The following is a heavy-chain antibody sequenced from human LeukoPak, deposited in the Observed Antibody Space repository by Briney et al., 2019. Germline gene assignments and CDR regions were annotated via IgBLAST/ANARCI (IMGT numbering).Heavy chain of an antibody. CDR2: IYYSGKT. J-gene: IGHJ1*01. D-gene: IGHD3-22*01. V-gene: IGHV4-39*01. CDR3: ARRRYYDGSGYLE. Sequence: SETLSVTCSASGDSVARSDSYWDWIRQPPGKGLEWIGTIYYSGKTYYSPSLKSRVTMSVDTSNNQFSLNLRSVTAADTAVYYCARRRYYDGSGYLEWGQGTLVSVFS. CDR1: GDSVARSDSY.